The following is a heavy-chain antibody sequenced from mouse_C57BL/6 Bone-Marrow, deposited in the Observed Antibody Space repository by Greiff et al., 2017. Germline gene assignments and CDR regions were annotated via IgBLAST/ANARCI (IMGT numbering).Heavy chain of an antibody. CDR1: GYTFTSYW. CDR2: IYPSDSAT. CDR3: AKEFHDY. J-gene: IGHJ2*01. Sequence: QVQLQQPGAELVRPGSSVKLSCKASGYTFTSYWMDWVKQSPGQGLEWIGNIYPSDSATHYNQKFKDKATLTVDKSSSTAYMQLSSLTSEDSAVYYCAKEFHDYWGQGTTLTVSS. V-gene: IGHV1-61*01.